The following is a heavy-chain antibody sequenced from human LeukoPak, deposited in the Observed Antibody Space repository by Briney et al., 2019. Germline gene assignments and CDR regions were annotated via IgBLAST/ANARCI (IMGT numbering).Heavy chain of an antibody. CDR2: IYYSGST. CDR1: GGSISSYY. D-gene: IGHD3-3*01. Sequence: SETLSLTCTVSGGSISSYYWSWIRQTPGKGLEWIGYIYYSGSTIYNPSLKSRVTISVDTSKNQFSLKLSSVTAADTAVYYCARSQPYYDFWSGYSSLNWFDPWGQGTLVTVSS. CDR3: ARSQPYYDFWSGYSSLNWFDP. J-gene: IGHJ5*02. V-gene: IGHV4-59*01.